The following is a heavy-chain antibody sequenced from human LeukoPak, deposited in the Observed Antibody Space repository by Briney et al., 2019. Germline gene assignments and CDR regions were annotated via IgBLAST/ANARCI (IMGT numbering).Heavy chain of an antibody. D-gene: IGHD5-18*01. J-gene: IGHJ4*02. Sequence: SETLSLTCTVSGGSISSSSSYWGWIRQPPGKGLEWIGSIYYSGSTYYNPSLKSRVTISVDTSKNQFSLKLNSVTAADTAVYYCAREDLTAMGTSHGYWGQGTLVTVSS. CDR2: IYYSGST. V-gene: IGHV4-39*02. CDR1: GGSISSSSSY. CDR3: AREDLTAMGTSHGY.